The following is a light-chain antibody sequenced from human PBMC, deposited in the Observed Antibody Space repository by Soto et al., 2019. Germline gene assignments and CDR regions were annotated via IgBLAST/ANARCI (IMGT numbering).Light chain of an antibody. Sequence: DIQMTQSPSTLSASVGDRVTITCRASQSISGWLAWYQQKPGKAPKLLINKASDLESGVPSMFSGSGSGTEFTITISRIQPDDFATYYCQQYNTCSPVTFGGGTKVEIK. CDR3: QQYNTCSPVT. CDR1: QSISGW. J-gene: IGKJ4*02. CDR2: KAS. V-gene: IGKV1-5*03.